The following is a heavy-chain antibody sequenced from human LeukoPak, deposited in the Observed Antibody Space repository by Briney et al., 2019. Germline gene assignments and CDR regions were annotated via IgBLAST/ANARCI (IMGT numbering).Heavy chain of an antibody. CDR2: IYYSGST. D-gene: IGHD1-26*01. V-gene: IGHV4-59*01. J-gene: IGHJ3*02. CDR1: SGSISSYY. CDR3: ARESGGDAFDI. Sequence: SETLSLICTVSSGSISSYYWSWIRQPPGKGLEWIGYIYYSGSTNYNPSLKSRVTISVDTSKNQFSLKLSSVTAADTAVYYCARESGGDAFDIWGQGTMVTVSS.